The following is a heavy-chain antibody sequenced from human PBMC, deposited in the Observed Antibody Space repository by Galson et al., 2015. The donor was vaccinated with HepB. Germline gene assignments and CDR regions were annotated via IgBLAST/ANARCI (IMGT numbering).Heavy chain of an antibody. Sequence: SLRLSCAAAGFTFSNYGMHWVRQAPGKGLEWVAVISYDGRNKYYADSVKGRFTISRDNSKNTLYLQMNSLRAEDTALYYCAKDPYLYSALAGTMAGLDYWGQGTLVTVSS. D-gene: IGHD6-19*01. CDR2: ISYDGRNK. J-gene: IGHJ4*02. CDR1: GFTFSNYG. CDR3: AKDPYLYSALAGTMAGLDY. V-gene: IGHV3-30*18.